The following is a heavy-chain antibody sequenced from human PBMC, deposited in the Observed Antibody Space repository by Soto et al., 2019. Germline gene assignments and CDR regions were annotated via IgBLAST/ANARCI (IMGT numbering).Heavy chain of an antibody. V-gene: IGHV3-30-3*01. D-gene: IGHD2-21*01. J-gene: IGHJ4*02. CDR3: ARGRSVIDHDDFEY. Sequence: GGSLRLSCAASGFTFSSYSMHWVRQAPGKGLEWVAAMSFDGNSKYFADSVKGRFTISRDNSKNTLSLQMNSLGADDSAVYYCARGRSVIDHDDFEYWGQGTLVTVSS. CDR1: GFTFSSYS. CDR2: MSFDGNSK.